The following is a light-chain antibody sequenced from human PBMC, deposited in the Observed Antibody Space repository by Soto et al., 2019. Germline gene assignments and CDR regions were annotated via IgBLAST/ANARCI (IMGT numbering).Light chain of an antibody. CDR1: SSDVGSYNL. Sequence: QSALTQPASVSGSPGQSITISCTGTSSDVGSYNLVSWYQQHPGKAPKLMIYEGSKRPSGVSNRFSGSKSGNTASLTISGLHADDEADYYCCSYAGSSNYVFGTGTKLTVL. CDR2: EGS. CDR3: CSYAGSSNYV. J-gene: IGLJ1*01. V-gene: IGLV2-23*01.